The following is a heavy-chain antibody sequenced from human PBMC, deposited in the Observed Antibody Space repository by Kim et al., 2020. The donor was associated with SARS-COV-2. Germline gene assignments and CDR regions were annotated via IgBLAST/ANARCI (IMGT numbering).Heavy chain of an antibody. CDR1: GFTFSSYA. D-gene: IGHD5-18*01. CDR3: ARDANRGYRYGWTYRYYGLDF. V-gene: IGHV3-30*04. Sequence: GGSLRLSCAASGFTFSSYAMYWVRQAPGKGLEWVAAISYDGSNKNYADSVKGRFTISRDNSKNTLYLQMNSLRGEDTAVFYCARDANRGYRYGWTYRYYGLDFWGQGTRVTVSS. CDR2: ISYDGSNK. J-gene: IGHJ6*02.